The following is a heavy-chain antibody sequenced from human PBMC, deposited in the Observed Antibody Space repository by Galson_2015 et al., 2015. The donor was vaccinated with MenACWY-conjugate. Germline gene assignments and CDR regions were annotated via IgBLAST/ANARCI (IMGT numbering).Heavy chain of an antibody. Sequence: QSGAEVKKPGESLTISCKVSGYSFTDYWIGWVRQLPGKGLEWMGIIYPGDSDTRYSPSFQGQVTISADKSINTAHLQWSSLKASDTAMYYCARHLRARPFDYWGQGTPVTVSS. CDR3: ARHLRARPFDY. V-gene: IGHV5-51*01. CDR2: IYPGDSDT. D-gene: IGHD6-6*01. J-gene: IGHJ4*02. CDR1: GYSFTDYW.